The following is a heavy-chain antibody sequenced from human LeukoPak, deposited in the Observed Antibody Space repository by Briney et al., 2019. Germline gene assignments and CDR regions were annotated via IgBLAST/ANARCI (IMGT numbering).Heavy chain of an antibody. Sequence: SETLSLTCTVSGGSISSGGYYWSWIRQHPGKGLEWIGYIYYSGSTYYNPSLKSRVTISVDTSKNQFSLKLSSVTAADTAMYYCAREGRPNWFDPWGQGTLVTVSS. D-gene: IGHD2-15*01. CDR2: IYYSGST. CDR3: AREGRPNWFDP. J-gene: IGHJ5*02. V-gene: IGHV4-31*03. CDR1: GGSISSGGYY.